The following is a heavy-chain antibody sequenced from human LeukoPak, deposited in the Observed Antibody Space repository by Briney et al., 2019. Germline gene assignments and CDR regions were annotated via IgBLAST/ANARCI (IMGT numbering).Heavy chain of an antibody. CDR3: AKDSPLQYFDWLFDFDY. CDR1: GFTFSSYA. CDR2: ISGGGGST. V-gene: IGHV3-23*01. Sequence: PGGSLRLSCAASGFTFSSYAMSWVRQAPGKGLEWVSAISGGGGSTNYADSVKGRFTISRDNAKNTLYLQMNSLRAEDTAVYYCAKDSPLQYFDWLFDFDYWGQGTLVTVSS. J-gene: IGHJ4*02. D-gene: IGHD3-9*01.